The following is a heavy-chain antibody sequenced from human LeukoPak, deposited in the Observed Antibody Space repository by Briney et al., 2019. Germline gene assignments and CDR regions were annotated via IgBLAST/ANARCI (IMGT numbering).Heavy chain of an antibody. CDR2: ISGNGSAT. J-gene: IGHJ4*02. D-gene: IGHD3-22*01. V-gene: IGHV3-23*01. CDR1: GFTFTSYA. CDR3: ANATTAIVVDNFFDY. Sequence: GGSLRLSCAASGFTFTSYAMSWVRQAPGKGLEWVSAISGNGSATYYADSVKGRFTISRDNSKITLHLQMNSLRAEDTALYYCANATTAIVVDNFFDYWGQGTLVSVSS.